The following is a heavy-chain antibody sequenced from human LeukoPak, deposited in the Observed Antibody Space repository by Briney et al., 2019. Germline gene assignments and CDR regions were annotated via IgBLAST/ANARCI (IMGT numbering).Heavy chain of an antibody. J-gene: IGHJ5*02. CDR1: GGSISSSSYY. Sequence: SETLSLTCTVSGGSISSSSYYWGWIRQPPGKGLAWIGSIYYSGSTYYNPSLKSRVTISVDTSKNQFSLKLSSVTATDTAVYYCARTSGSYLKWFDPWGQGTLVTVSS. CDR3: ARTSGSYLKWFDP. CDR2: IYYSGST. D-gene: IGHD3-10*01. V-gene: IGHV4-39*01.